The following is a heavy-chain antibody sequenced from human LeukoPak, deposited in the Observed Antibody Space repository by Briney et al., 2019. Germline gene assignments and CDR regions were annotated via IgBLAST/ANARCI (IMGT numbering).Heavy chain of an antibody. CDR2: INPNSGGT. J-gene: IGHJ5*02. CDR1: GYTFTGYY. V-gene: IGHV1-2*02. Sequence: ASVKVSCKASGYTFTGYYMHWVRQAPGQGLEWMGWINPNSGGTNYAQKFQGRVTMTRDTSISTAYMELSRLRSDDTAVYYCARATIVGAMGGWFDPWGQGTLVTVSS. D-gene: IGHD1-26*01. CDR3: ARATIVGAMGGWFDP.